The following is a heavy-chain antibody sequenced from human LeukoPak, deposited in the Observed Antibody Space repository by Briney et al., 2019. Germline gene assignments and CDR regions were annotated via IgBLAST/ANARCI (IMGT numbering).Heavy chain of an antibody. CDR2: ISAYNGNT. J-gene: IGHJ4*02. Sequence: GASVKVSCKASGYTFTTYPVNWVRQAPGQGLEWTGWISAYNGNTNYAQKLQGRVTMTTDTSTSTAYMELRSLRSDDTAVYYCARDTDYGDYSHYFDYWGQGTLVTVSS. D-gene: IGHD4-17*01. CDR1: GYTFTTYP. V-gene: IGHV1-18*01. CDR3: ARDTDYGDYSHYFDY.